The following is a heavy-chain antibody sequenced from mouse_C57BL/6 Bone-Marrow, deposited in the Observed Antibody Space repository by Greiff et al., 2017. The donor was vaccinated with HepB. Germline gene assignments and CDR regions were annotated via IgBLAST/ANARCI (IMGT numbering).Heavy chain of an antibody. CDR2: IYPGDGDT. Sequence: VQLQQSGAELVKPGASVKISCKASGYAFSSYWMNWVKQRPGKGLEWIGQIYPGDGDTNYNGKFKGKATLTADKSSSTAYMQLSSLTSEDSAVYFCARADYGNYERYFDVWGTGTTVTVSS. CDR1: GYAFSSYW. J-gene: IGHJ1*03. CDR3: ARADYGNYERYFDV. D-gene: IGHD2-1*01. V-gene: IGHV1-80*01.